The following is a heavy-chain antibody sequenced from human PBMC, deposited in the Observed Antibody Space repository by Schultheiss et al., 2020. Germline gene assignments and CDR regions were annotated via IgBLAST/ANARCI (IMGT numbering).Heavy chain of an antibody. CDR3: ARDRSHDMDV. CDR2: INSVGGST. Sequence: GGSLRISCAASGFTFSNDWMHWVRQVPGKGLVWVSHINSVGGSTTYADSVKGRFTISRDNAKNTLYLQMNSLRAEDTAVYYCARDRSHDMDVWGQGTAVTVSS. V-gene: IGHV3-74*01. CDR1: GFTFSNDW. J-gene: IGHJ6*02.